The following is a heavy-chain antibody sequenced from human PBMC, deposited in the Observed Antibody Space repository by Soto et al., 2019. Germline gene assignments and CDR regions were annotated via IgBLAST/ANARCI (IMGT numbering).Heavy chain of an antibody. CDR2: IDSRGDTI. V-gene: IGHV3-11*01. J-gene: IGHJ4*02. Sequence: QVQLVESGGGLVKPGGSLRLSCAASGFTFSDYYMSWIRQAPGKGLERVSYIDSRGDTIHYADSVKGRFTISRHNAMNSLYTQRYRQSAEDTAVYYCASGSLRYYSDTSGYHFDHWGQGTLVTVSS. CDR1: GFTFSDYY. CDR3: ASGSLRYYSDTSGYHFDH. D-gene: IGHD3-22*01.